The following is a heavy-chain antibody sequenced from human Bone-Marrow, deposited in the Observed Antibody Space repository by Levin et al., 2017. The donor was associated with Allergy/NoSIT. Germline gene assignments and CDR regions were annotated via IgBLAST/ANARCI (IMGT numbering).Heavy chain of an antibody. Sequence: PSETLSLTCAASGFTFNNFALSWVRQAPGKGLEWVSAISGTGESTYYTDSVKGRFTISRDNSKNTLYLQLNSLTVEDTAFYYCAKDLPGLGLILGFFDSWGQGTLLTVSS. V-gene: IGHV3-23*01. CDR3: AKDLPGLGLILGFFDS. CDR2: ISGTGEST. J-gene: IGHJ4*02. D-gene: IGHD3-16*01. CDR1: GFTFNNFA.